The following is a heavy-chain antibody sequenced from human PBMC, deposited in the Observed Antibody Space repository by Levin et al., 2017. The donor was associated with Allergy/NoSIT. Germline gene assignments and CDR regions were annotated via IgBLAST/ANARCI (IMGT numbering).Heavy chain of an antibody. CDR2: IIPIFGTA. CDR1: GGTFSSYA. J-gene: IGHJ6*02. Sequence: GASVKVSCKASGGTFSSYAISWVRQAPGQGLEWMGGIIPIFGTANYAQKFQGRVTITADESTSTAYMELSSLRSEDTAVYYCARERSSGWGRDYYYYYGMDGWGQGTTVTVSS. D-gene: IGHD6-19*01. V-gene: IGHV1-69*13. CDR3: ARERSSGWGRDYYYYYGMDG.